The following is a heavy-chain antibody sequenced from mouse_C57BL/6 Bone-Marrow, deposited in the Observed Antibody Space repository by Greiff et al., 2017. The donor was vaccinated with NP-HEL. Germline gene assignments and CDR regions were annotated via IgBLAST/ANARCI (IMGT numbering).Heavy chain of an antibody. J-gene: IGHJ4*01. CDR2: IYPGDGDT. CDR1: GYAFSSSW. Sequence: QVQLQQSGPELVKPGASVKISCKASGYAFSSSWMNWVKQRPGKGLEWIGRIYPGDGDTNYNGKVKGKATLTADKSSSTAYMQLSSLTSEDSAVYFCASYDCYAMDYWGQGTSVTVSS. D-gene: IGHD6-5*01. CDR3: ASYDCYAMDY. V-gene: IGHV1-82*01.